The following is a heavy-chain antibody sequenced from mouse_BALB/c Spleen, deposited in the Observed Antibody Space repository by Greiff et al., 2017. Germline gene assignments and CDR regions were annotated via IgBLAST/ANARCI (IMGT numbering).Heavy chain of an antibody. CDR3: APSSSCERPY. V-gene: IGHV14-3*02. Sequence: EVQLQQSGAELVKPGASVKLSCTASGFNIKDTYMHWVKQRPEQGLEWIGRIDPANGNTKYDPKFQGKATITADTSSNTAYLQLSSLTSEDTAVYYCAPSSSCERPYWGQGTLVTVSA. CDR1: GFNIKDTY. D-gene: IGHD1-1*01. J-gene: IGHJ3*01. CDR2: IDPANGNT.